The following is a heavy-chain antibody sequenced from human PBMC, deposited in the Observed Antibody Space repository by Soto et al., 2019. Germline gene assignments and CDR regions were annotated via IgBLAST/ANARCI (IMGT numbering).Heavy chain of an antibody. V-gene: IGHV3-30-3*01. Sequence: QVQLVESGGGVVQPGRSLRLSCAASGFTFSSYAMHWVRQAPGKGLEWVAVISYDGSNIYYADSVKGRFTISRDDSKNTVYLQMNSLRAEHTAVSYCAREMPHRYYYYGMDVWGQGTTITVSS. CDR2: ISYDGSNI. CDR1: GFTFSSYA. CDR3: AREMPHRYYYYGMDV. J-gene: IGHJ6*02. D-gene: IGHD2-2*01.